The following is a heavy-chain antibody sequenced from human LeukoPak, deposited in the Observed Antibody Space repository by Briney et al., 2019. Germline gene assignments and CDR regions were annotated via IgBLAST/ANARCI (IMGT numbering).Heavy chain of an antibody. CDR3: ARVKIVVVPAAISYYYYYMDV. Sequence: GGSLRLSCAASGFTFSSYAMHWVRQAPGKGLEWVAVISYDGSNKYYADSVKGRFTISRDNSKNTLYLQMNSLRAEDTAVYYCARVKIVVVPAAISYYYYYMDVWGKGTTVTVSS. D-gene: IGHD2-2*02. V-gene: IGHV3-30-3*01. CDR1: GFTFSSYA. CDR2: ISYDGSNK. J-gene: IGHJ6*03.